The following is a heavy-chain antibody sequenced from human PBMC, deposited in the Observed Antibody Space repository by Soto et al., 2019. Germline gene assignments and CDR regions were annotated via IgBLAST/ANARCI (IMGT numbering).Heavy chain of an antibody. CDR1: GYGFTTYG. J-gene: IGHJ4*02. CDR3: ARGRYGDY. CDR2: ISAHNGNT. V-gene: IGHV1-18*01. Sequence: QVHLVQSGAEVKKPGASEKVSCKGSGYGFTTYGITWVRQAPGQGLEWMAWISAHNGNTNYAQKVQGRVTVTRDTSTSTAYMELRSLRYDDTAVYYCARGRYGDYWGQGALVTVSS. D-gene: IGHD1-1*01.